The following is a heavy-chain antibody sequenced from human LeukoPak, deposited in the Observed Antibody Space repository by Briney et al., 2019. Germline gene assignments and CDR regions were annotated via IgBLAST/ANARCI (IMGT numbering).Heavy chain of an antibody. V-gene: IGHV4-59*01. CDR2: IYYSGST. CDR1: GGSISSYY. CDR3: AREYIAAAGLIDY. J-gene: IGHJ4*02. Sequence: PSETLSLTCTVSGGSISSYYWSWIRQPPGKGLEWIGYIYYSGSTNYNPSLKSRVTISVDTSKNQFSLKLSSVTAADTAVYYCAREYIAAAGLIDYWGQGTLVTVSS. D-gene: IGHD6-13*01.